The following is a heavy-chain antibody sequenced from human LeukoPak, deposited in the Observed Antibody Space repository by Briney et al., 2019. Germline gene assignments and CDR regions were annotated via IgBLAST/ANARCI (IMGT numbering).Heavy chain of an antibody. Sequence: PSETLSLTCTVSGGSISSSSYYWGWIRQPPGKGLEWIGSIYYSGSTYYNPSLKSRVTISVDTSKNQFSLKLSSVTAADTAVYYCARDGQLAEGVEYWGQGTLVTVSS. J-gene: IGHJ4*02. CDR1: GGSISSSSYY. CDR3: ARDGQLAEGVEY. CDR2: IYYSGST. V-gene: IGHV4-39*07. D-gene: IGHD3-16*01.